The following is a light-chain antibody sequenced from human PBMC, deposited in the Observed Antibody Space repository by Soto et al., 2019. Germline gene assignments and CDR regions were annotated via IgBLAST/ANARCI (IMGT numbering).Light chain of an antibody. CDR2: YAS. Sequence: DIQLTQSPSILSASVGDRVTITCRASQSVRSWLAWYQQKPGKAPNLLIYYASNLASGVPSRFSGSGSGTEYTLRISSLQPEDFATYFCQQYNSHSLYSFGQGTKLEIK. CDR1: QSVRSW. V-gene: IGKV1-5*01. J-gene: IGKJ2*01. CDR3: QQYNSHSLYS.